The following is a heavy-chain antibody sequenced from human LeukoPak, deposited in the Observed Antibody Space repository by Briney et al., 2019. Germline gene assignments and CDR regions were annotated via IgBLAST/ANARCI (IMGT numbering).Heavy chain of an antibody. V-gene: IGHV3-7*05. Sequence: GGSLRLSCAASGFIFSSYWMTWVRQAPGKGLEWVANIKQDGSEKYYVASVKGRFTISRDNAKNSLYLKMNSLRAEDTAVYYCARGGGLDIWGQRTMVTVSS. J-gene: IGHJ3*02. CDR1: GFIFSSYW. CDR2: IKQDGSEK. CDR3: ARGGGLDI.